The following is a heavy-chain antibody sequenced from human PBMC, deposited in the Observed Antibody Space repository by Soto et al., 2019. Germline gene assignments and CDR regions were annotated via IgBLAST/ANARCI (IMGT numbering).Heavy chain of an antibody. D-gene: IGHD4-17*01. CDR3: TRPIPSRYGHVGYDALDI. CDR2: IRSKANSYAT. Sequence: GGSLRLSCAASGFTFSGSAMHWVRQASGKGLEWVGRIRSKANSYATAYAASVKGRFTISRDDSKNTAYLQMNSLKTEDTAVYYCTRPIPSRYGHVGYDALDIWGQGTMVTVSS. J-gene: IGHJ3*02. CDR1: GFTFSGSA. V-gene: IGHV3-73*01.